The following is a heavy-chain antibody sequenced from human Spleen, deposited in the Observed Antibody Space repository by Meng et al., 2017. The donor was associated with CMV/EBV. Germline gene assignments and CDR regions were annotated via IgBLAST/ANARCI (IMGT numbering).Heavy chain of an antibody. Sequence: GGSLRLSCAASGFTFSSYSMNWVRQAPGKGLEWVSRINTDGSTTGYADSVKGRFTISRDNAKNTLYLQMNSLRAEDTAVYYCARDLNFWSGYFDYWGQGTVVTVSS. CDR2: INTDGSTT. CDR1: GFTFSSYS. V-gene: IGHV3-74*01. J-gene: IGHJ4*02. CDR3: ARDLNFWSGYFDY. D-gene: IGHD3-3*01.